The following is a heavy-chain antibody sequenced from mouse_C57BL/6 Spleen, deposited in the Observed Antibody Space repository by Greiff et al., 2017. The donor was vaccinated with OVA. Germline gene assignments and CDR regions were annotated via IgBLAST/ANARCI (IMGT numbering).Heavy chain of an antibody. CDR2: IYPGGGYT. CDR3: ARWGDYDERTYAMDY. CDR1: GYTFTNYW. D-gene: IGHD2-4*01. V-gene: IGHV1-63*01. J-gene: IGHJ4*01. Sequence: VKLVESGAELVRPGTSVKMSCKASGYTFTNYWIGWAKQRPGHGLEWIGDIYPGGGYTNYNEKFKGKATLTADKSSSTAYMQFSSLTSEDSAIYYCARWGDYDERTYAMDYWGQGTSVTVSS.